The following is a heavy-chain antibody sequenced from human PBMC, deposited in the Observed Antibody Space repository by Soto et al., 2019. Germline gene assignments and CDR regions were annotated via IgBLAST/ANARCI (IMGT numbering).Heavy chain of an antibody. CDR3: AKVRLTTKGPFES. CDR1: GFNFSTYA. CDR2: ISATGGNT. Sequence: AGGSLRLSCGASGFNFSTYAMSWVRQAPGKGLDWVSSISATGGNTYYADSVKGRFTISRDNSKDTLNLQMNSLGAEDTAIYYCAKVRLTTKGPFESWGQGTLVTVAS. D-gene: IGHD4-17*01. V-gene: IGHV3-23*01. J-gene: IGHJ4*02.